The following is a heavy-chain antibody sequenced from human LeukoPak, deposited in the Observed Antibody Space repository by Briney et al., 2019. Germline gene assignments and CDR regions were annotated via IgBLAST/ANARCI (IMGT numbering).Heavy chain of an antibody. Sequence: GGSLRLSCAASGVTFSTYGMNWVSQAPGKGLEWVSAISAGGGNTYYADSVKGRFTISRDNSKNTLFLEMNSLRAEDTAVYYCAKEYSVRNQFDYWGQGTLVAVSS. CDR2: ISAGGGNT. V-gene: IGHV3-23*01. CDR1: GVTFSTYG. CDR3: AKEYSVRNQFDY. D-gene: IGHD1-14*01. J-gene: IGHJ4*02.